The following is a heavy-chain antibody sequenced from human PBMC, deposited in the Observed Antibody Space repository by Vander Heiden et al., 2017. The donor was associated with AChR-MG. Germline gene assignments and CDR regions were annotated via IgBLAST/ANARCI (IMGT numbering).Heavy chain of an antibody. Sequence: EVQLAQSGAEVKKPGESLRIPSNGSDYSFTSYWVSWVRQMPGKGVEWMGRIEPSDSYTNSCPSFQGHVTISADNSISTAYLQWSSLKASDTAMYYCARRGGSGWYLFWGQGTMVTVSS. J-gene: IGHJ3*01. V-gene: IGHV5-10-1*03. CDR1: DYSFTSYW. D-gene: IGHD6-19*01. CDR2: IEPSDSYT. CDR3: ARRGGSGWYLF.